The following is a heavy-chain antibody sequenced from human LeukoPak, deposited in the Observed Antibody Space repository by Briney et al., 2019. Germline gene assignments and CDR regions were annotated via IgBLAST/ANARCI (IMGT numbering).Heavy chain of an antibody. CDR1: GFTFSSYA. V-gene: IGHV3-30-3*01. Sequence: GGSLRLSCAASGFTFSSYAMHWVRQAPGKGLEWVAVISYDGSNKYYADSVKGRFTISRDNSKNTLYLQMNSLRAEDTAVYYCARDTGGDYVGWDYWGQGTLVTVSS. CDR3: ARDTGGDYVGWDY. J-gene: IGHJ4*02. CDR2: ISYDGSNK. D-gene: IGHD4-23*01.